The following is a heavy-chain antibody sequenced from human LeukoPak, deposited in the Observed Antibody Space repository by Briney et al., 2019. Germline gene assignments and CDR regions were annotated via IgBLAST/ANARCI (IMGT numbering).Heavy chain of an antibody. V-gene: IGHV1-69*05. Sequence: SVKVSCKASGGTFSGYAISWVRQAPGQGLEWMGRIIPIFGTANYAQKFQGRVTITTDESTSTAYMELSSLRSEDTAVYYCARGRVDFWSGYGVYFDYWGQGTLVTVSS. J-gene: IGHJ4*02. CDR2: IIPIFGTA. CDR1: GGTFSGYA. CDR3: ARGRVDFWSGYGVYFDY. D-gene: IGHD3-3*01.